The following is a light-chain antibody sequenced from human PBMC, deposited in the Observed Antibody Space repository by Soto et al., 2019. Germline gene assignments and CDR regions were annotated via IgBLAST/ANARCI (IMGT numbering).Light chain of an antibody. Sequence: EVVMTQSPATRSVSPGERATLSCRASQSVNANLAWYQQKPGQAPRLLIHGASNRATGIPARFSGSGFGTEFILTISRLQSEDFAVYYCQQYNTWLWTFGQGTKVEI. CDR1: QSVNAN. J-gene: IGKJ1*01. CDR3: QQYNTWLWT. CDR2: GAS. V-gene: IGKV3-15*01.